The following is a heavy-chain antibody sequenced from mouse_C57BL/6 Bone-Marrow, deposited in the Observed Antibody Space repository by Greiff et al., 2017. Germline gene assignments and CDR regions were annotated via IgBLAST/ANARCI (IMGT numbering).Heavy chain of an antibody. CDR1: GYTFTSYG. J-gene: IGHJ3*01. V-gene: IGHV1-81*01. Sequence: VKLMESGAELARPGASVKLSCKASGYTFTSYGISWVKQRTGQGLEWIGEIYPRSGNTYYKEKFKGKATLTADKSSSTAYMELRSLTSEDSAVYFCARGFYGYDWFAYWGQGTLVTVSA. CDR2: IYPRSGNT. D-gene: IGHD2-2*01. CDR3: ARGFYGYDWFAY.